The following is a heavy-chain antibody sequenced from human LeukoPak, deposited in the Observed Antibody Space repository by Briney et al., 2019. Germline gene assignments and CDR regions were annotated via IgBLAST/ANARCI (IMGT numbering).Heavy chain of an antibody. D-gene: IGHD5-18*01. CDR2: INQDGSET. J-gene: IGHJ4*02. Sequence: GGSLRLSCAASGFTFSRYWMSWVRQAPGKGLEWVASINQDGSETYSVDSVKGQFTISRDNAKNSLYLQMNSLRAEDTAVYYCAKVVDTAMVEVYFDYWGQGTLVTVSS. CDR3: AKVVDTAMVEVYFDY. V-gene: IGHV3-7*03. CDR1: GFTFSRYW.